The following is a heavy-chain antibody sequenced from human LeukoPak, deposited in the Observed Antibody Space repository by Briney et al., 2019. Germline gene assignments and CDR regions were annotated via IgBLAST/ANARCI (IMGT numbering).Heavy chain of an antibody. Sequence: SETLSLTCTVSGGSISSSNYYWGWIRQPPGKGLEWIGSIYYSGSTYYNPSLKSRVTISVDTSENQFSLKLSSVSAADTAVYYCARHPVLRYLGTWGQGTLVTVSS. V-gene: IGHV4-39*01. CDR1: GGSISSSNYY. J-gene: IGHJ4*02. CDR2: IYYSGST. D-gene: IGHD3-9*01. CDR3: ARHPVLRYLGT.